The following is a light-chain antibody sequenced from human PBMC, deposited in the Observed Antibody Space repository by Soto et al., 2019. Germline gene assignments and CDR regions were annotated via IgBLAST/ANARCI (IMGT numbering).Light chain of an antibody. CDR1: SSDLGGYNY. CDR2: DVS. Sequence: QSALTQPASVSGSPGQSITISCTGTSSDLGGYNYVSWYQLHPGQAPKLMIYDVSNRPSGVSNRFSGSKSGNTASLTISGLQAEDEADYYCSSYTSSTTLVVFGAGTKVTVL. V-gene: IGLV2-14*01. J-gene: IGLJ1*01. CDR3: SSYTSSTTLVV.